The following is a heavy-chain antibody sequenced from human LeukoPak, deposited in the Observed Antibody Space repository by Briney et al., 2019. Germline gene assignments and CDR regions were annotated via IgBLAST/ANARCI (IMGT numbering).Heavy chain of an antibody. D-gene: IGHD1-7*01. CDR3: ARGRGTTTPTTDY. J-gene: IGHJ4*02. V-gene: IGHV4-59*12. CDR1: GGSISSYY. CDR2: ISDIGSI. Sequence: SETLSLTCTVSGGSISSYYWSWIRQPPGKGLEWIAYISDIGSINYNPSLKSRVTISVDTSKNQFSLKLSSVTAADTAVYYCARGRGTTTPTTDYWGQGTLVTVSS.